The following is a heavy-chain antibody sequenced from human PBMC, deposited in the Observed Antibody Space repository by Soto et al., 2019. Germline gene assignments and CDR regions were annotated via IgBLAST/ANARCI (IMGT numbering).Heavy chain of an antibody. Sequence: GASVKVSCKASGYTFTSYAMHWVRHAPGQRLEWMGWINAGNGNTKYSQKFQGRVTITRDTSASTAYMELSSLRSEDTAVYYCARSPAVAGYDYWGQGTLVTVSS. J-gene: IGHJ4*02. V-gene: IGHV1-3*01. CDR1: GYTFTSYA. CDR2: INAGNGNT. CDR3: ARSPAVAGYDY. D-gene: IGHD6-19*01.